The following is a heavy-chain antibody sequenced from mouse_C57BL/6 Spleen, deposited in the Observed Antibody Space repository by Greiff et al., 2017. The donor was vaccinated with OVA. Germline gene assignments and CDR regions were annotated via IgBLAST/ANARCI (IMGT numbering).Heavy chain of an antibody. D-gene: IGHD2-1*01. CDR3: ARFYYGNPGYFDV. Sequence: VQLQQPGAELVKPGASVKMSCKASGYTFTSYWITWVKQRPGQGLEWIGDIYPGSGSTNYNEKFKSKATLTVDTSSSTAYMQLSSLTSEDSAVYYCARFYYGNPGYFDVWGTGTTVTVSS. CDR1: GYTFTSYW. J-gene: IGHJ1*03. CDR2: IYPGSGST. V-gene: IGHV1-55*01.